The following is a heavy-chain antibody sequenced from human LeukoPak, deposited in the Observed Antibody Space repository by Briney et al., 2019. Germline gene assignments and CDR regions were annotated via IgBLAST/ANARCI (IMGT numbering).Heavy chain of an antibody. CDR3: ARGDTVVVPAAMLGNHYYYYMDV. V-gene: IGHV4-34*01. CDR1: GGSFSGYY. D-gene: IGHD2-2*01. CDR2: IKHSGST. J-gene: IGHJ6*03. Sequence: SETLSLTCAVYGGSFSGYYWTWIRQPPGKGLEWIGEIKHSGSTNYKSSLKSRVTISIDTSKNQFSLKLSSVTAADTAVYYCARGDTVVVPAAMLGNHYYYYMDVWGKGTTVTVSS.